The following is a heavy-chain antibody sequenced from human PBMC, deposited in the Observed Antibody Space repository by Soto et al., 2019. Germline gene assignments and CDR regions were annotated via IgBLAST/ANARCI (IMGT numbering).Heavy chain of an antibody. Sequence: SETLSLTCAVSGGSISSSNWWSWVRQPPGKGLERIGDIYYSGSTNYNPSLKSRVTISVDTSKNQFSLKLSSVTAADTAVYYCARGWRRYYGSGSFYYYMDVWGKGTTVTVSS. CDR2: IYYSGST. V-gene: IGHV4-4*02. D-gene: IGHD3-10*01. J-gene: IGHJ6*03. CDR3: ARGWRRYYGSGSFYYYMDV. CDR1: GGSISSSNW.